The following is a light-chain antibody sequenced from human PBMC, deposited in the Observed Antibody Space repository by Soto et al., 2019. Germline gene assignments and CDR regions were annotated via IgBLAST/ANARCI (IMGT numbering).Light chain of an antibody. CDR1: QSVNNY. J-gene: IGKJ4*01. V-gene: IGKV3-11*01. Sequence: IVLTQSPVTLSLSPGERATLSCRASQSVNNYLAWYQQKPGQAPRLLIYDASNRATGIADRFSGSGSGTDFTLTISSLEPEDFAVYYCQQRTNWITFGGGTKVEIK. CDR3: QQRTNWIT. CDR2: DAS.